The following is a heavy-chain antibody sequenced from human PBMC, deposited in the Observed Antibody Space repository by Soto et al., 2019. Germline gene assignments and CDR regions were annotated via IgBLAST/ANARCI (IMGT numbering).Heavy chain of an antibody. CDR1: GGSVSSGGFS. Sequence: QLQLQESGSGLVKPSQTLSLTCTVSGGSVSSGGFSWSWIRQPPGKGLEWIGYIYPSGSTYYNPSFKSRVTISLGRSKNQLSLKLTSVTAADSAVYYCARGGDYYFDSWGQGTLVTVSS. CDR3: ARGGDYYFDS. V-gene: IGHV4-30-2*01. CDR2: IYPSGST. J-gene: IGHJ4*02. D-gene: IGHD2-21*01.